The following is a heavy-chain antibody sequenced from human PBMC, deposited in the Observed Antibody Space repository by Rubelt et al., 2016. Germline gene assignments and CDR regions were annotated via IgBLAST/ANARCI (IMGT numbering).Heavy chain of an antibody. D-gene: IGHD3-22*01. V-gene: IGHV4-59*01. CDR3: ARADDSSGYYFQDY. CDR1: GGSISSYY. J-gene: IGHJ4*02. CDR2: IYYSGST. Sequence: QVQLQESGPGLVKPSETLSLTCTVSGGSISSYYWSWIRQPPGKGLEWIGYIYYSGSTNYNPSLKSRVTISVDTSKNQFSLKLSSVTAADTAVYYCARADDSSGYYFQDYWGQGTLVTVSS.